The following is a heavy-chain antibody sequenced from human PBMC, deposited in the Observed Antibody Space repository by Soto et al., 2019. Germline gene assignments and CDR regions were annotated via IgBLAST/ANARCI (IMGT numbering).Heavy chain of an antibody. J-gene: IGHJ6*02. V-gene: IGHV2-5*02. Sequence: QITLKESGPTLVKPTQTLTLTCTFSGFSLSTSGVGVGWIRQPPGTALEWLALIYWDDDKRYSPSLRSRLTIRKDTSKNQVVLTMTNLDPVDTATYYCIQSRCGGDCLQSYASHYYYGMDVWGQGTTVTVSS. CDR1: GFSLSTSGVG. CDR2: IYWDDDK. D-gene: IGHD2-21*02. CDR3: IQSRCGGDCLQSYASHYYYGMDV.